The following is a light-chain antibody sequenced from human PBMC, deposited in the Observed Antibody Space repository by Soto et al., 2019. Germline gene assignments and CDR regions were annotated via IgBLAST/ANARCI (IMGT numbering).Light chain of an antibody. CDR3: QSYDSSLSGSGV. Sequence: QAVVTQPPSVSGAPGQRVTISCTGSSSYIGAGYDVHWYQQLPGTAPKLLIYVNINRPSGVPDRFSGSKSGTSASLAITGLQAEDEADYYCQSYDSSLSGSGVFGTGTKVTVL. V-gene: IGLV1-40*01. CDR2: VNI. CDR1: SSYIGAGYD. J-gene: IGLJ1*01.